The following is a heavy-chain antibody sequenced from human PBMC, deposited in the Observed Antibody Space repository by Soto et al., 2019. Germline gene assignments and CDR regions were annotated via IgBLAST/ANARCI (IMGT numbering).Heavy chain of an antibody. CDR3: ARRGSGWSFDY. Sequence: PGESLKISCKGSGYSFTTYWIGWVRQMPGKGLEWMGIIYPGDSDTKYTSSFQGQVTISADKSISTAYLQWHSLKASDTAMYFCARRGSGWSFDYWGQGTLVTVSS. V-gene: IGHV5-51*01. CDR2: IYPGDSDT. CDR1: GYSFTTYW. J-gene: IGHJ4*02. D-gene: IGHD6-19*01.